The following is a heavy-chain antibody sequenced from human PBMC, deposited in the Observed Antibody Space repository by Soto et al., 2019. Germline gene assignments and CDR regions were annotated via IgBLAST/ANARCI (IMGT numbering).Heavy chain of an antibody. D-gene: IGHD6-13*01. CDR3: ARDRWAAAGTSHYYFDY. Sequence: SVKVSCKASGGTFSSYAISWVRQAPGQGLEWMGGIIPIFGTANYAQKFQGRVTITADESTSTAYMELSSLRSEDTAVYYCARDRWAAAGTSHYYFDYWGQGTLVTV. CDR2: IIPIFGTA. CDR1: GGTFSSYA. V-gene: IGHV1-69*13. J-gene: IGHJ4*02.